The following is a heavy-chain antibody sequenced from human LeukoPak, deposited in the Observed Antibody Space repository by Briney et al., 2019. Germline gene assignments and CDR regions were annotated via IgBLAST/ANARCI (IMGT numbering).Heavy chain of an antibody. CDR1: GGSISNYY. J-gene: IGHJ4*02. V-gene: IGHV4-59*12. Sequence: SETLSLTCTVPGGSISNYYWSWSWIRQPPGKGLEWIGYIYHSGSTIYNPSLRSRVTISVDTSKNQFSLKLSSVTAADTAVYYCAGDYGSGSYRFDYWGQGTLATVSS. CDR3: AGDYGSGSYRFDY. CDR2: IYHSGST. D-gene: IGHD3-10*01.